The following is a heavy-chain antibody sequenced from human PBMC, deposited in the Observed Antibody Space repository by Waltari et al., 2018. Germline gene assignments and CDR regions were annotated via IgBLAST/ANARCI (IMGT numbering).Heavy chain of an antibody. CDR1: GFTFSSSG. CDR2: IWYDGSNK. J-gene: IGHJ6*02. Sequence: QVQLVESGGGVVQPGRSLRLSCAASGFTFSSSGMHWVRQAPGKGLEWVAVIWYDGSNKYYADSVKGRFTISRDNSKNTLYLQMNSLRAEDTAVYYCARSGSPIAARRRYYYGMDVWGQGTTVTVSS. CDR3: ARSGSPIAARRRYYYGMDV. V-gene: IGHV3-33*01. D-gene: IGHD6-6*01.